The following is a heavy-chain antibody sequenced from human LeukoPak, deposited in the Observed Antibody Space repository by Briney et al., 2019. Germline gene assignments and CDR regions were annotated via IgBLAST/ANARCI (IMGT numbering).Heavy chain of an antibody. CDR2: IKQDGSTK. D-gene: IGHD3-22*01. V-gene: IGHV3-7*01. J-gene: IGHJ4*02. CDR3: ASEGDSSGYSGNDY. CDR1: GFTLSSYW. Sequence: GGSLRLSCAASGFTLSSYWMTWVRQAPGKGLEWVANIKQDGSTKYYVASVRGRFTISRDNAKNSLYLQMNSLRAEDTAVYYCASEGDSSGYSGNDYWGQGTLVTVSS.